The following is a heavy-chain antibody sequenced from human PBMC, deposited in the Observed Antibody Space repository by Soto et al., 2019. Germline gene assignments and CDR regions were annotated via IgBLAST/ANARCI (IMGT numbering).Heavy chain of an antibody. J-gene: IGHJ6*02. V-gene: IGHV1-69*01. D-gene: IGHD2-2*01. CDR3: ARSQGSSTSLEIYYYYYYGMDV. CDR1: RGTFSSYA. Sequence: QVQLVQSGAEVKKPGSSVKVSCKASRGTFSSYAISWVRQAPGQGLEWMGGIIPISATATSAQKFQGRVTITAAEYTSTAYMELSSLRSEDTAVYYCARSQGSSTSLEIYYYYYYGMDVWGQGTTVTVSS. CDR2: IIPISATA.